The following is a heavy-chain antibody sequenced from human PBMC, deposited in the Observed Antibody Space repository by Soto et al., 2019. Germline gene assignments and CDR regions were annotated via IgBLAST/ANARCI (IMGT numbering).Heavy chain of an antibody. J-gene: IGHJ2*01. CDR1: GGSISSSSYY. D-gene: IGHD1-26*01. V-gene: IGHV4-39*01. CDR3: ASHFEWEVRSWYFDL. Sequence: QLQLQESGPGLVKPSETLSLTCTVSGGSISSSSYYWGWIRQPPGKGLEWIGRIYYSGRTHYNPALKSRVTRSAHTSKNQFYLKLSSVTAADTAIYYCASHFEWEVRSWYFDLWGRGTLVTVSS. CDR2: IYYSGRT.